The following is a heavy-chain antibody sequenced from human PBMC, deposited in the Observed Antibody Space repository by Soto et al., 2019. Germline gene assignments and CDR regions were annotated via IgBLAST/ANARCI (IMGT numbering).Heavy chain of an antibody. CDR2: IYSGGST. CDR1: GFTVSSNY. D-gene: IGHD1-26*01. Sequence: EVQLVESGGGLVQPGESLRLSCAASGFTVSSNYMSWVRQAPRKGLEWVSIIYSGGSTYYADSVKGRSTISRDNSKITLYLQMNSLIAEDSAVYYCARESIVGVTTTFDYWGPGTLVTV. V-gene: IGHV3-66*01. CDR3: ARESIVGVTTTFDY. J-gene: IGHJ4*02.